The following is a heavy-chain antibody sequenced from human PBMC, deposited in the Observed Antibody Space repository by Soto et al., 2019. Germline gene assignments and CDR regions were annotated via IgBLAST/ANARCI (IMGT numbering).Heavy chain of an antibody. Sequence: GEYLKISCEASGFDFSSYSITWVRQAPGKGLEYVSGITRSADLSSYADSVRGRFTVSREHFKNTAYLQMNNLRVEDTAVYYCAKWSGFGDLWGQGTLVTVSS. CDR3: AKWSGFGDL. CDR2: ITRSADLS. D-gene: IGHD3-10*01. CDR1: GFDFSSYS. J-gene: IGHJ4*02. V-gene: IGHV3-23*01.